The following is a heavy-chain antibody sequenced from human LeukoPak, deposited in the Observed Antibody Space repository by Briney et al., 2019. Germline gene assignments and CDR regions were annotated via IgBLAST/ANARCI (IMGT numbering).Heavy chain of an antibody. J-gene: IGHJ4*02. Sequence: ASVKVSCKASGHTFTGYYMHWVRQAPGQGLEWMVWINPNNGGTNYAQKFQGRVTMTRDTSISTSYMELSSLRSEDTAVYYCARVSITPGSYFDYWGQGTLVTVSS. CDR3: ARVSITPGSYFDY. D-gene: IGHD2-15*01. V-gene: IGHV1-2*02. CDR2: INPNNGGT. CDR1: GHTFTGYY.